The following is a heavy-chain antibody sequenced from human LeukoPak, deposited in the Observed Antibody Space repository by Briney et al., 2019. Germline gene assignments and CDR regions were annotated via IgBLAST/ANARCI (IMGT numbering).Heavy chain of an antibody. V-gene: IGHV1-2*02. CDR3: ARIDGYSVAY. CDR1: GYTFTGYY. D-gene: IGHD2-15*01. CDR2: INPNSGGT. Sequence: GASVKVSCKVSGYTFTGYYMHWVRQAPGQGLEWMGWINPNSGGTNYAQKFQGRVTMTRDTSINTAYMEPSRLRSDDTAVYYCARIDGYSVAYWGQGTLVTVSS. J-gene: IGHJ4*02.